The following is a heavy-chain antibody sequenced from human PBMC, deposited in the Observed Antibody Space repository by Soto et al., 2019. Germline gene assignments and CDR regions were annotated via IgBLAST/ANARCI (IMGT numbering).Heavy chain of an antibody. Sequence: ASVKVSCKASGYTFTSYYMHWVRQAPGQGLEWMGIINPSGGSTSYAQKFQGRVTMTRATSTGTVYMELSSLRSEDTAVYYCVRFRVSSSPRERGYYYYGMDVWGQGTTVTVSS. J-gene: IGHJ6*02. CDR3: VRFRVSSSPRERGYYYYGMDV. CDR2: INPSGGST. V-gene: IGHV1-46*01. D-gene: IGHD6-6*01. CDR1: GYTFTSYY.